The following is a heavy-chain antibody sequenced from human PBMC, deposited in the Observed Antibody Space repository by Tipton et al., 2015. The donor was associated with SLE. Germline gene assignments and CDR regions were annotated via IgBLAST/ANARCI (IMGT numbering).Heavy chain of an antibody. Sequence: GSLRLSCAASGFTFSYYALSWVRQAPGKGLEWVSIVYTGGGSGLYADSVKGRFTISRDDSKHTLYLQMNSLRADDTATYYCARLTPWGYDYWGPGMLVTVSS. CDR3: ARLTPWGYDY. D-gene: IGHD7-27*01. V-gene: IGHV3-23*03. J-gene: IGHJ4*02. CDR1: GFTFSYYA. CDR2: VYTGGGSG.